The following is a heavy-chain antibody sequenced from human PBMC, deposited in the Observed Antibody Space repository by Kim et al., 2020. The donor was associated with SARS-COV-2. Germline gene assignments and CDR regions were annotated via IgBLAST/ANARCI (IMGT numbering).Heavy chain of an antibody. Sequence: SETLSLTCAVYGGSFSGYYWSWIRQPPGKGLEWIGEINHSGSTNYNPSLKSRVTISVDTSKNQFSLKLSSVTAADTAVYYCARGGGQWLVPGAFDIWGQGTMVTVSS. CDR3: ARGGGQWLVPGAFDI. CDR1: GGSFSGYY. D-gene: IGHD6-19*01. CDR2: INHSGST. V-gene: IGHV4-34*01. J-gene: IGHJ3*02.